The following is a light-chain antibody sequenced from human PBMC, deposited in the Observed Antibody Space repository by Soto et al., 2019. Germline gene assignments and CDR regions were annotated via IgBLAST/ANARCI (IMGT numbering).Light chain of an antibody. CDR2: EVS. J-gene: IGLJ2*01. CDR3: ASYTSSSTSVI. Sequence: QSALTQPASVSGSPGRSITISCTGTSSEVGGYKYVSWYQQHPDKAPKLIIFEVSNRPSGISSRFSGSKSGNTASLTISGLQAEDEADYYCASYTSSSTSVIFGRGTNLTVL. V-gene: IGLV2-14*01. CDR1: SSEVGGYKY.